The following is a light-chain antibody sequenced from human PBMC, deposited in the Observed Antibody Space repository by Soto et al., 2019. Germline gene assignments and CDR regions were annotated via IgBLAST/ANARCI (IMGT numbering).Light chain of an antibody. CDR3: QTWGTGIWV. V-gene: IGLV4-69*01. CDR2: LNSDGSH. Sequence: QLVLTQSPSASASLGASVTLTCTLSSGYSTYGIAWHQQQPEKGPRFLMKLNSDGSHNKGDGIPDRFSGSSSGAERYLTISSLQLEDEADYYCQTWGTGIWVFGGGTKLTVL. CDR1: SGYSTYG. J-gene: IGLJ3*02.